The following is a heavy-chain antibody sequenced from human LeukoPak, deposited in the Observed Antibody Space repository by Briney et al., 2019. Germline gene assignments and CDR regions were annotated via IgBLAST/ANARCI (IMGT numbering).Heavy chain of an antibody. V-gene: IGHV4-59*01. J-gene: IGHJ3*02. CDR1: GGSISSYY. CDR3: ARDLGVMVRAFDI. D-gene: IGHD5-18*01. CDR2: IYYSGST. Sequence: SETLSLTCTVSGGSISSYYWSWIRQPPGKRLEWIGYIYYSGSTSYNPSLKSRVTISVDTSKNQISLKLSSVTAADTAVYYCARDLGVMVRAFDIWGQGTMVTVSS.